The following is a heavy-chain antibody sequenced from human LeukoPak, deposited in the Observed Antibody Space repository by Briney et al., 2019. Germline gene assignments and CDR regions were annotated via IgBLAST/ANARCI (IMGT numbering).Heavy chain of an antibody. CDR1: GYTFTSYG. V-gene: IGHV1-18*01. CDR2: ISAYNGNT. Sequence: ASVKVSCKASGYTFTSYGISWVRQAPGQGLEWMGWISAYNGNTNYAQKLQGRVTMTTDTSTRTAYMELRSLRSDDTAVYYCARAEDWGPDWYFYLWGRGTLVTVFS. CDR3: ARAEDWGPDWYFYL. J-gene: IGHJ2*01. D-gene: IGHD7-27*01.